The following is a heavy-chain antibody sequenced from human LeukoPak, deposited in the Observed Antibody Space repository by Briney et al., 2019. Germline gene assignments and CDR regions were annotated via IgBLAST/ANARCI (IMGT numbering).Heavy chain of an antibody. D-gene: IGHD1-7*01. J-gene: IGHJ4*02. V-gene: IGHV5-51*01. Sequence: GESLKISCQASGYSFTSYWIGWVRQMPGKGLEYMGMINPTDSETRYSPSFLGQVTISADKSISTAYLQWSSLEASDTAMYYCARELDYGDYWGQGTLVTVSS. CDR1: GYSFTSYW. CDR3: ARELDYGDY. CDR2: INPTDSET.